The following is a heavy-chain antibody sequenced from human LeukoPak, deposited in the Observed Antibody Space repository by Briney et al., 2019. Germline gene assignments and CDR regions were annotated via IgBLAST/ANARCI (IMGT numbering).Heavy chain of an antibody. CDR1: EFIFGAYW. J-gene: IGHJ4*02. CDR2: INQAGSEK. D-gene: IGHD3-10*01. Sequence: GGSLRLSCAASEFIFGAYWMTWVRQAPGKGLVWVANINQAGSEKYYMDSVKGRFTISRDNAKKSLFLQMNSLTAEDTGLYYCVRSLERFGTRDYWGQGTLVTVSS. V-gene: IGHV3-7*01. CDR3: VRSLERFGTRDY.